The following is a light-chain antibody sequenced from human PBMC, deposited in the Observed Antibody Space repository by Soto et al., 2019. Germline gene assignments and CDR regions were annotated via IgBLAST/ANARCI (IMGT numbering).Light chain of an antibody. Sequence: DIQMTQSPSTLSASVGDRVTITCRARQSIAEWVAWYQQKTGKDPKLLIYKASLLQSGVPSMFSCSGSGTEFTLTISSLQPDDVGSYFCQQYNRFSWTVGQGTKVEIK. CDR3: QQYNRFSWT. V-gene: IGKV1-5*03. CDR1: QSIAEW. J-gene: IGKJ1*01. CDR2: KAS.